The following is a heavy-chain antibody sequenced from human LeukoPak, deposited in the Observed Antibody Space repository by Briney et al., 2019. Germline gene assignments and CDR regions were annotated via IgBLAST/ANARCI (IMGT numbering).Heavy chain of an antibody. D-gene: IGHD5-12*01. J-gene: IGHJ4*02. V-gene: IGHV5-51*01. CDR2: IYPGDSDT. CDR3: ARRIVATIGSTGYFDY. Sequence: LGASLQICCEGAGSIFTSYWIGCVRPLPGKGLECMGIIYPGDSDTRYSPSFQGQVTISADKSIITAYLQWSSLKASDTAMYYCARRIVATIGSTGYFDYWGQGTLVTVSS. CDR1: GSIFTSYW.